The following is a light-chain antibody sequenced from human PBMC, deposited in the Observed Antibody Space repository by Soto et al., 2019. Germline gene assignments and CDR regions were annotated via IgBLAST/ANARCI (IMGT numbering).Light chain of an antibody. CDR1: RDVYINA. J-gene: IGKJ3*01. CDR3: QQYGASPFT. Sequence: VVLTQSPATLSLSPGEPATLSCRASRDVYINALAWYQQKPGRTPTLLIYGASTRATGIPARFSATGSGTKFSLTFSSLETEDFAVYYCQQYGASPFTFGPGTRVEI. V-gene: IGKV3-20*01. CDR2: GAS.